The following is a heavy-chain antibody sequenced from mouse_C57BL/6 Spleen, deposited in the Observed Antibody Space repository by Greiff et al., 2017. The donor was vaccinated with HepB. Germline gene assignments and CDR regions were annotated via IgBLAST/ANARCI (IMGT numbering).Heavy chain of an antibody. CDR3: AREEGYGQDWFAY. D-gene: IGHD1-1*02. CDR1: GYSITSGYY. J-gene: IGHJ3*01. CDR2: ISYDGSN. V-gene: IGHV3-6*01. Sequence: EVKLQESGPGLVKPSQSLSLTCSVTGYSITSGYYWNWIRQFPGNKLEWMGYISYDGSNNYNPSLKNRISITRDTSKNQFFLKLNSVTTEDTATYYCAREEGYGQDWFAYWGQGTLVTVSA.